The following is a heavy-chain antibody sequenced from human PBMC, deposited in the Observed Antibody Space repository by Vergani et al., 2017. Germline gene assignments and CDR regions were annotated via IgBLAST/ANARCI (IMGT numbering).Heavy chain of an antibody. V-gene: IGHV3-33*01. CDR3: ARSAAADNNWFDP. CDR1: GFTFSSYG. CDR2: IWYDGSNK. D-gene: IGHD6-13*01. Sequence: VQLVESGGGVVQPGRSLRLSCAASGFTFSSYGMHWVRQAPGKGLEWVAVIWYDGSNKYYADSVKGRFTISRDNSKNTLYLQMNSLRAEDTAVYYCARSAAADNNWFDPWGQGTLVTVSS. J-gene: IGHJ5*02.